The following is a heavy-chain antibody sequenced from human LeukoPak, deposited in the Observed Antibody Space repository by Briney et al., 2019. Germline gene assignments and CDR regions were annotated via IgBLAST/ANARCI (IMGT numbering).Heavy chain of an antibody. CDR3: ARTTTLPYYYYYYMDV. V-gene: IGHV4-34*01. J-gene: IGHJ6*03. Sequence: SETLSLTXAVYGGSFSGYYWSWIRQPPGKGLEWIGEINHSGSTNYNPPLKSRVTISVDTSKNQFSLKLSSVTAADTAVYYCARTTTLPYYYYYYMDVWGKGTTVTVSS. D-gene: IGHD1-1*01. CDR2: INHSGST. CDR1: GGSFSGYY.